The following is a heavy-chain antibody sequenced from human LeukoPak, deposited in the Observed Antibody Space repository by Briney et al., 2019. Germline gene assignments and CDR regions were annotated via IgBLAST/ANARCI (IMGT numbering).Heavy chain of an antibody. CDR1: GFSFSDYG. J-gene: IGHJ1*01. V-gene: IGHV3-30*18. D-gene: IGHD6-13*01. CDR3: AKSIAAAPRVFQH. Sequence: GGSLRLSCAASGFSFSDYGIHWVRQAPGKGLEWVALISYDGSNEYYANSVKGRFTISRDNSKNTLYLQMNSLRAEDTAVYYCAKSIAAAPRVFQHWGQGTLVTVSS. CDR2: ISYDGSNE.